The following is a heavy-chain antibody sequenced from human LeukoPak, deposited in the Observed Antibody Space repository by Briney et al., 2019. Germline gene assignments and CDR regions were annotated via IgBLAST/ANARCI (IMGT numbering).Heavy chain of an antibody. CDR3: ARGAIGGVAARTEFDY. CDR2: IYYTGST. D-gene: IGHD2-8*02. Sequence: SETLSLTCTVSGGSISSYYWSWIRQPPGKGLEWIEYIYYTGSTNYNPSLKSRVTISVDTSKNQLSLKLSSVTAADTAVYYCARGAIGGVAARTEFDYWGQGALVIVSS. V-gene: IGHV4-59*01. CDR1: GGSISSYY. J-gene: IGHJ4*02.